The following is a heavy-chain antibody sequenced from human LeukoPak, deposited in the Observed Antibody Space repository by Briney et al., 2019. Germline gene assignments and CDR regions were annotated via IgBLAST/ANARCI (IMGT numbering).Heavy chain of an antibody. J-gene: IGHJ4*02. Sequence: GGSLRLSCAASGFTFSSYAMSWVRQAPGKGLEWVSTIGGGGEYTYYADSVKGRSIISRDNSKNTFYLQMNSLRAEDTAVYYCARGPYSSNWYVDYWGQGTLVTVAS. CDR1: GFTFSSYA. CDR3: ARGPYSSNWYVDY. D-gene: IGHD6-13*01. V-gene: IGHV3-23*01. CDR2: IGGGGEYT.